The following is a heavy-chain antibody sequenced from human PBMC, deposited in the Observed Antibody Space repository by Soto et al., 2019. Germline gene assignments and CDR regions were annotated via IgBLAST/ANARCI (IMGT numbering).Heavy chain of an antibody. CDR1: GGSISSYY. CDR2: IYYSGST. D-gene: IGHD3-22*01. CDR3: ARVYYDSSGYYYPNWFDP. Sequence: PSETLSLTCTVSGGSISSYYWSWIRQPPGKGLEWIGYIYYSGSTNYNPSLKSRVTISVDTSKNQFSLKLSSVTAADTAVYYCARVYYDSSGYYYPNWFDPWGQGTLVTVS. J-gene: IGHJ5*02. V-gene: IGHV4-59*01.